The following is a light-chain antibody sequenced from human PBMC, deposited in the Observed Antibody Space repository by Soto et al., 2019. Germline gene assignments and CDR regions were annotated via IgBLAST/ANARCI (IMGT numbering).Light chain of an antibody. CDR3: QQYNNWPLT. V-gene: IGKV3D-15*01. CDR1: QSVRDN. Sequence: EMAMTQSPATLPVSPGERATLSCRASQSVRDNLAWYQQKPGQAPRLLIYGASTRATGIPARFSGIGSGTEFSLTISSLQSEDFAVYYCQQYNNWPLTFGGGTKVEIK. CDR2: GAS. J-gene: IGKJ4*01.